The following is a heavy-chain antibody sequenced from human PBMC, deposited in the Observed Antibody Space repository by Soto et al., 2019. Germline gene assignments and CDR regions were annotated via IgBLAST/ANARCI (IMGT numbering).Heavy chain of an antibody. Sequence: SETLSLTCTVSGGSISSYYWSWIRQPPGKGLEWIGYIYYSGSTNYNPSLKSRVTISVDTSKNQFSRKLSSVTAADTAVYYCARALWFGELLPYYYYYMDVWGKGTTVTVSS. J-gene: IGHJ6*03. D-gene: IGHD3-10*01. CDR1: GGSISSYY. V-gene: IGHV4-59*08. CDR2: IYYSGST. CDR3: ARALWFGELLPYYYYYMDV.